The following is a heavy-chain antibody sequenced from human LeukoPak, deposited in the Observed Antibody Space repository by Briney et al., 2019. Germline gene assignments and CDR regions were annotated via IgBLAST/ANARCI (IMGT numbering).Heavy chain of an antibody. Sequence: ASVKVSCKASGYTFTSYAMHWVRQAPGQRLEWMGWINAGNGNTKYSQKFQGRVTITRDTSASTAYMELSSLRSEDTAVYYCARDLRITMVRGHPGYWGQGTLVTVSS. CDR3: ARDLRITMVRGHPGY. CDR1: GYTFTSYA. V-gene: IGHV1-3*01. CDR2: INAGNGNT. J-gene: IGHJ4*02. D-gene: IGHD3-10*01.